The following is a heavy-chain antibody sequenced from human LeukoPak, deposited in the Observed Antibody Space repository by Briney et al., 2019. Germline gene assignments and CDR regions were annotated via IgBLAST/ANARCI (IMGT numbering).Heavy chain of an antibody. J-gene: IGHJ4*02. CDR1: GFTVSTNY. CDR3: ARDNAHRRLEAAGLGY. D-gene: IGHD6-13*01. Sequence: GGSLRLSCAASGFTVSTNYMSWVRQAPGKGLEWVSVIYSGGSTFYADSVKGRFTISRDNAKNSLYLQMNSLRAEDTAVYYCARDNAHRRLEAAGLGYWGQGTLVTVSS. CDR2: IYSGGST. V-gene: IGHV3-66*01.